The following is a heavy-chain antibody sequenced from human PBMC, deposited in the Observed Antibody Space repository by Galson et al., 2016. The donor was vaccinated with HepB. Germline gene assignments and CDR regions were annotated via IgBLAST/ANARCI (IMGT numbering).Heavy chain of an antibody. V-gene: IGHV4-61*01. CDR2: MYYSGNT. CDR1: GGSVSRGSYY. Sequence: SETLSLTCTVSGGSVSRGSYYWTWLRQPPGKGLEWIGYMYYSGNTNYNPSLKSRVTISADTSKNQFSLKLSSVTAADTAVYYCARQGRIVVWTAIRDYYYAMDVWGQGTTVTVAS. CDR3: ARQGRIVVWTAIRDYYYAMDV. J-gene: IGHJ6*02. D-gene: IGHD2-21*02.